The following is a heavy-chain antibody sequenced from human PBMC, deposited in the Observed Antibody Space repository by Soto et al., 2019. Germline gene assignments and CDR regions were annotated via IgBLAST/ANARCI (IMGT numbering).Heavy chain of an antibody. CDR2: IYYIGST. D-gene: IGHD4-17*01. J-gene: IGHJ5*02. CDR3: ARGLTTVTLRTKNWFDP. V-gene: IGHV4-34*01. CDR1: GGSFSGYY. Sequence: PSETLSLTCAVYGGSFSGYYWNWIRQHPGKGLEWIGYIYYIGSTYYNPSLKSRVTISVDTSKNQFSLKLSSVTAADTAVYYCARGLTTVTLRTKNWFDPWGQGTLVTVSS.